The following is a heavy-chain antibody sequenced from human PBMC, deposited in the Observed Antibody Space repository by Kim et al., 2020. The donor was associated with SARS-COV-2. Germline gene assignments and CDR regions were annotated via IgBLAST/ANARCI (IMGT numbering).Heavy chain of an antibody. V-gene: IGHV3-15*01. Sequence: GGSLRLSCEASGFIFSNAWMSWVRQAPGKGLEWVGRIKRKTDGGTTDYAAPVKGRFTISRDDSQNTLYLQMNSLKTEDTAVYYCTTGRSNLRATIYFDYWGQGTLVTVSS. CDR2: IKRKTDGGTT. D-gene: IGHD5-12*01. CDR1: GFIFSNAW. J-gene: IGHJ4*02. CDR3: TTGRSNLRATIYFDY.